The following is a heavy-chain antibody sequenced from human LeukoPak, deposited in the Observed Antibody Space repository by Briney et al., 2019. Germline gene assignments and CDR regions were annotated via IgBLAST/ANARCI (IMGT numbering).Heavy chain of an antibody. CDR3: ARVVVVAALVGGFDY. V-gene: IGHV3-9*01. D-gene: IGHD2-15*01. Sequence: GRSLRLSCAASGFTFEEHAMHWVRQAPGKGLEWVSSITWNSGRIAYADSVKGRFTISRDNAKNSLYLQMNSLKAEDTAVYYCARVVVVAALVGGFDYWGQGTLVTVSS. CDR2: ITWNSGRI. J-gene: IGHJ4*02. CDR1: GFTFEEHA.